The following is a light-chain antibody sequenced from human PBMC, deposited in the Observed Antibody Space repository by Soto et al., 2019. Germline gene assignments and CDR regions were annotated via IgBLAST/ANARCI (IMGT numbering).Light chain of an antibody. Sequence: DIQMTQSPSSLSASVGDRVTITCRASQDIRNDLDWFRQKPAKAPERLIYEASNLQSGVPSRFSGSGSGTEFTLTISSLQAEDFATYFCLQYSTYPWTFGQGTKV. CDR3: LQYSTYPWT. V-gene: IGKV1-17*01. CDR1: QDIRND. CDR2: EAS. J-gene: IGKJ1*01.